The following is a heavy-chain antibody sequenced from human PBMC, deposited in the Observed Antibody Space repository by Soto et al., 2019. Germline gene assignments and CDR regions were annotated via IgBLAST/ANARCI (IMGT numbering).Heavy chain of an antibody. CDR3: ARGVLH. V-gene: IGHV4-31*03. J-gene: IGHJ4*02. CDR2: IYYSGST. CDR1: GGSISSGGYY. D-gene: IGHD3-16*01. Sequence: QVQLQESGPGLVKPSQTLSLTCTVSGGSISSGGYYWSWIRQHPGKGLEWIGSIYYSGSTYYNPPLXRXXTIAVDTSKNLFSLKLSSVTAADTAVYSCARGVLHWGQGTLVTVSS.